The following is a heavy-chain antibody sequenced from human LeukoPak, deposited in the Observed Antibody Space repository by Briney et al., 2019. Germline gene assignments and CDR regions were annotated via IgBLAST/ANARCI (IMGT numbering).Heavy chain of an antibody. J-gene: IGHJ6*02. V-gene: IGHV1-69*04. CDR3: ASLRAYDFWSGYWYGMDV. CDR1: GGTFSSYA. Sequence: ASVKVSCKASGGTFSSYAISWVRQAPGQGLEWMGRIIPILGIANYAQKFQGRVTITADKSTSTAYMELSSLRSEDTAVYYCASLRAYDFWSGYWYGMDVWGQGTTVTVSS. D-gene: IGHD3-3*01. CDR2: IIPILGIA.